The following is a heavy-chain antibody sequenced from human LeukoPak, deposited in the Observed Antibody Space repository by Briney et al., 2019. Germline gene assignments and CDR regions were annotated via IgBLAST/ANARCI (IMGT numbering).Heavy chain of an antibody. CDR1: GFTFSSYA. CDR3: ANILTMVRGVIPVDY. D-gene: IGHD3-10*01. V-gene: IGHV3-23*01. J-gene: IGHJ4*02. Sequence: GGSLRLSCAASGFTFSSYAMSWVRQAPGKGLEWVSAISGSGGSTYYADSVKGRFTISRDNSKNTLYLQMNSLRAEDTAVYYRANILTMVRGVIPVDYWGQGTLVTVSS. CDR2: ISGSGGST.